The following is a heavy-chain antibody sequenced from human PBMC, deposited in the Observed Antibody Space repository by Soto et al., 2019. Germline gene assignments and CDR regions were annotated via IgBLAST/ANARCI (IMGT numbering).Heavy chain of an antibody. CDR2: FDPDGGET. CDR1: GYTLTELS. CDR3: ATVGATTHH. D-gene: IGHD1-26*01. V-gene: IGHV1-24*01. J-gene: IGHJ5*02. Sequence: QVQLVQSGAEVKKPGASVKVSCKVSGYTLTELSMHWVRQAPGKGLEWMGGFDPDGGETIHAQRFQGRGAMTEDTSRDTAYMELSSRRSEDTVVYYCATVGATTHHWGQGTLVTVS.